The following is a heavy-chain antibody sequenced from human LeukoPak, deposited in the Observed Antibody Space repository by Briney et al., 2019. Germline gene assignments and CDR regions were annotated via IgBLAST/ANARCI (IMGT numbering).Heavy chain of an antibody. D-gene: IGHD3-9*01. Sequence: GGSLRLSSAASGFTFSSYAMHWVRRAPGKGLEWVAVISYDGSNKYYADSVKGRFTISRDNSKNTLYLQMNSLRAEDTAVYYCARGGYQGLRYFEPHEIFDYWGQGTLVTVSS. CDR3: ARGGYQGLRYFEPHEIFDY. CDR2: ISYDGSNK. CDR1: GFTFSSYA. V-gene: IGHV3-30*04. J-gene: IGHJ4*02.